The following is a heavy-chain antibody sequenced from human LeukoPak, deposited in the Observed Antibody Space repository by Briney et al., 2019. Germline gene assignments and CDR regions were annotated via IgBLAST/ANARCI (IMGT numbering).Heavy chain of an antibody. V-gene: IGHV3-74*01. CDR2: ITSDGSST. CDR1: GFILSSYW. J-gene: IGHJ5*02. CDR3: ARDINWALGNP. D-gene: IGHD1-1*01. Sequence: GGSLRLSCAASGFILSSYWMHWVRQAPGKGLVWVSRITSDGSSTIYADSVKGRFTSSRDNAKNTLYLQMNSLRVGDTAVYYCARDINWALGNPWGQGTLVIVSS.